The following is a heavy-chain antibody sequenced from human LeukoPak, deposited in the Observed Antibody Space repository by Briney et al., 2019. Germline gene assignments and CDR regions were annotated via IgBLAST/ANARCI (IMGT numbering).Heavy chain of an antibody. J-gene: IGHJ4*02. CDR2: IKQEGREK. Sequence: GGSLRLSCAASGFIFSSYWMSWVRQAPGEGREWVANIKQEGREKYYADAVKGRFTISRDNAKNSVSLQMNSLRAEDTAVYYCAREADEYVWGSYRPYYFDYWGQGTLVTVSS. D-gene: IGHD3-16*02. CDR3: AREADEYVWGSYRPYYFDY. CDR1: GFIFSSYW. V-gene: IGHV3-7*01.